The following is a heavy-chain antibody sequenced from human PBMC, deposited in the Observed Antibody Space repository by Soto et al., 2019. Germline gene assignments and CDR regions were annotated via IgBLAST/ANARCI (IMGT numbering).Heavy chain of an antibody. CDR1: GDSISTNSYS. J-gene: IGHJ5*02. D-gene: IGHD2-2*01. CDR3: ARGYHCDDASCYAQPRFDP. Sequence: QLQLLESGSGLVKPSETLSLTCAVSGDSISTNSYSWNWIRQPPGKDLEWIGYIYHSGGTFYNPSLKSRVSMSVDRSKNQFSLKLTSVTAADTAVYFYARGYHCDDASCYAQPRFDPWGQGTLVTVSS. V-gene: IGHV4-30-2*01. CDR2: IYHSGGT.